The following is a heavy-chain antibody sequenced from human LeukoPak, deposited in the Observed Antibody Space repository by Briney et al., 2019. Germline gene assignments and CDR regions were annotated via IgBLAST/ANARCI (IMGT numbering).Heavy chain of an antibody. CDR1: GGSVSSGSYY. Sequence: SESLSLTCTVSGGSVSSGSYYWSWIRQPPGKGLEWIGYIYYSGSTNYNPSLKSRVTISVDTSKNQFSLKLSSVTAADTAVYYCARDNWGIDYWGQGTLVTVSS. CDR3: ARDNWGIDY. J-gene: IGHJ4*02. V-gene: IGHV4-61*01. CDR2: IYYSGST. D-gene: IGHD7-27*01.